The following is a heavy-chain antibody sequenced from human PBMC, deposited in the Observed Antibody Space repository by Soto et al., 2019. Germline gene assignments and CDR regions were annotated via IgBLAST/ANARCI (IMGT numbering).Heavy chain of an antibody. Sequence: PGGSLRLSCAGSGFTFSSFAMSWGRQAPEKGLGGGTGIRGSGRSTFYADSGEGRVTISRDNSKDTLYLQMNSLRAEDTAVYYFLFDI. CDR1: GFTFSSFA. V-gene: IGHV3-23*01. J-gene: IGHJ3*02. D-gene: IGHD3-3*01. CDR2: IRGSGRST. CDR3: LFDI.